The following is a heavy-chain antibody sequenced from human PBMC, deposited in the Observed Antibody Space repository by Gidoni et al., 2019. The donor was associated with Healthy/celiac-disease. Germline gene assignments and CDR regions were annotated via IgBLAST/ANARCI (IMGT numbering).Heavy chain of an antibody. D-gene: IGHD3-22*01. CDR1: GFTFSSYA. V-gene: IGHV3-30-3*01. Sequence: QVQLVESGGGVVQPGRSLRLSCAASGFTFSSYAMHWVRQAPGKGLEWVAVISYDGSNKYYADSVKGRFTISRDNSKNTLYLQMNSLRAEDTAVYYCARPRLNPHYYDSSGYYSGLDYWGQGTLVTVSS. CDR2: ISYDGSNK. CDR3: ARPRLNPHYYDSSGYYSGLDY. J-gene: IGHJ4*02.